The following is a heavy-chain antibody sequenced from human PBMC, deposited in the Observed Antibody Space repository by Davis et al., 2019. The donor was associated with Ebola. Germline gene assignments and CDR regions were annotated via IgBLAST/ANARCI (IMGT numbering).Heavy chain of an antibody. CDR2: IKHDGSGT. V-gene: IGHV3-74*01. J-gene: IGHJ2*01. D-gene: IGHD1-14*01. CDR1: GFTFSNYR. Sequence: GESLKISCVASGFTFSNYRMHWVRQDPGTGLMWVSRIKHDGSGTNYADSVRGRFTISRDNVKNTLYMQMDSLSAEDTAVYYCARDLPGGDWYFDLWGRGTLVTVSS. CDR3: ARDLPGGDWYFDL.